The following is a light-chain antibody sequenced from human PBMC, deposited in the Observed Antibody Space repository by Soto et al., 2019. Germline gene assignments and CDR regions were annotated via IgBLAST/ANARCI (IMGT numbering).Light chain of an antibody. CDR3: TSYTTSSTWV. CDR2: EVT. CDR1: SSDVGFYNY. J-gene: IGLJ3*02. V-gene: IGLV2-14*01. Sequence: QSALTQPASVSGSPGQSITISRSGTSSDVGFYNYVSWFKQYPGKAPKLMLFEVTNRPSGVSDRFSGSESDNTAYLTISGLRADDEAYYFSTSYTTSSTWVFGGGTKVTLL.